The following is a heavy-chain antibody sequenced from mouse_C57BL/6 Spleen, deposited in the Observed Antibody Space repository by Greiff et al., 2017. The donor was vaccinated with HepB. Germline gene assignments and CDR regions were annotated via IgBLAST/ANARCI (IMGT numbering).Heavy chain of an antibody. CDR1: GYTFTSYW. J-gene: IGHJ3*01. CDR2: IDPSDSYT. V-gene: IGHV1-69*01. Sequence: QVQLQQPGAELVMPGASVKLSCKASGYTFTSYWMHWVKQSPGQGLEWIGEIDPSDSYTNYNQKFKGKSTLTVDKSSSTDYMQLSSLTSEDSAVYYCARSGFAYWGQGTLVTVSA. CDR3: ARSGFAY.